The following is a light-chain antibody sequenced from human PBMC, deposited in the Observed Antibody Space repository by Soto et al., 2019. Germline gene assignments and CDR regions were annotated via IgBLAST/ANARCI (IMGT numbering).Light chain of an antibody. CDR3: AAWDDSLHGYV. CDR2: SDD. CDR1: SSNIGNNA. Sequence: QSVLTQPPSVSEAPRQRVTISCSGSSSNIGNNAVNWYQQLPGKAPKLLIYSDDMLPSGISDRFSGSKSGTSASLAINGLQSEDEADYYCAAWDDSLHGYVFGTGTKLTVL. V-gene: IGLV1-36*01. J-gene: IGLJ1*01.